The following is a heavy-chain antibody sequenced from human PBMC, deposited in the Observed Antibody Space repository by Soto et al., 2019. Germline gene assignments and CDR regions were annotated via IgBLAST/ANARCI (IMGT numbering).Heavy chain of an antibody. D-gene: IGHD6-19*01. Sequence: QVQLVQSGAEVKKPGSSVKVSCKASGGTFSSYAISWVRQAPGQGLEWMGGIIPIFGTANYAQKFQGRVTITADESTSTAYMELSNLRSEDTAVYYCAREIAVAGRIYFDYWGQGTLVTVSS. CDR3: AREIAVAGRIYFDY. V-gene: IGHV1-69*01. J-gene: IGHJ4*02. CDR1: GGTFSSYA. CDR2: IIPIFGTA.